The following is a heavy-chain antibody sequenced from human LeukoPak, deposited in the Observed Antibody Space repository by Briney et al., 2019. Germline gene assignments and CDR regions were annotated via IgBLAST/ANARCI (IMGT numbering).Heavy chain of an antibody. CDR1: GFTFSSYA. D-gene: IGHD1-26*01. Sequence: PGGSLRLSCAASGFTFSSYAMSWVRQAPGKGLEWVSSIGGSGTYIYYADPVKGRFTISRDNSRNTLYLQMNSLRAEDTAEYYCAKSLLTTASGTGRAFDIWGQGTMVTVSA. J-gene: IGHJ3*02. CDR2: IGGSGTYI. V-gene: IGHV3-23*01. CDR3: AKSLLTTASGTGRAFDI.